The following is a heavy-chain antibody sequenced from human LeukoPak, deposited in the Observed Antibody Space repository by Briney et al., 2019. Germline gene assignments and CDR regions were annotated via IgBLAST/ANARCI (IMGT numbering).Heavy chain of an antibody. CDR2: INHSGST. J-gene: IGHJ6*02. CDR3: ARARTIFGVVIIRYYYYGMDV. D-gene: IGHD3-3*01. Sequence: SQTLSLTCAVYGGSFSGYYWSWIRQPPGKGLGWIGEINHSGSTNYNPSLKSRVTISVDTSKNQFSLKLSSVTAADTAVYYCARARTIFGVVIIRYYYYGMDVWGQGTTVTVSS. CDR1: GGSFSGYY. V-gene: IGHV4-34*01.